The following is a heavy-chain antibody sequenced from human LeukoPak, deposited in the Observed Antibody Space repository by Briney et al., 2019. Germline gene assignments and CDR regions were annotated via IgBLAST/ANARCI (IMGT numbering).Heavy chain of an antibody. CDR3: ARDNPAAGTLF. J-gene: IGHJ4*02. CDR1: GFTVSSNY. D-gene: IGHD6-13*01. CDR2: IYSGGST. V-gene: IGHV3-66*01. Sequence: PGGSLRLSCAASGFTVSSNYMSWVRQAPGKGLEWVSVIYSGGSTYYADSVKGRFTISRDNSKNTLYLQMHSLRAEDTAVYYCARDNPAAGTLFWGQGTLVTVSS.